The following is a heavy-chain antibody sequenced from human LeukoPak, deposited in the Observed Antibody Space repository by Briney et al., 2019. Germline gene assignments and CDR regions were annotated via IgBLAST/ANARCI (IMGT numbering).Heavy chain of an antibody. J-gene: IGHJ6*03. D-gene: IGHD2-2*01. Sequence: PSDTLSLTCTVSGGSISSYYWRWLRQPPAKELEWIGYIYYSGSTNYHPSLKSRATISVDTSKNQFSLKLSSVTAADTAVYYCARDQICSSTSCYQGASYYYYMDVWGKGTTVTVSS. CDR1: GGSISSYY. CDR2: IYYSGST. V-gene: IGHV4-59*01. CDR3: ARDQICSSTSCYQGASYYYYMDV.